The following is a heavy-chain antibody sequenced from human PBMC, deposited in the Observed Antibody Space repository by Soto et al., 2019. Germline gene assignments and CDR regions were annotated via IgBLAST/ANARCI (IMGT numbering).Heavy chain of an antibody. CDR2: ISGSGGST. J-gene: IGHJ4*02. CDR1: GFTFSSYA. D-gene: IGHD6-13*01. CDR3: ARDFMSSWYMGFDY. V-gene: IGHV3-23*01. Sequence: GGSLRLSCAASGFTFSSYAMSWVRQAPGKGLEWVSAISGSGGSTYYADSVKCRFTISRDNSKNTLYLQMNNLRSEDTAVYYCARDFMSSWYMGFDYWGQGTLVTVSS.